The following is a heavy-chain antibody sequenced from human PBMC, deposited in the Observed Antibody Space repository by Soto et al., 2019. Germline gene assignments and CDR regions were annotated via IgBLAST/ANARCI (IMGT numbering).Heavy chain of an antibody. CDR1: GGTFSSYA. CDR3: ARARYNWNSYYYYYGMDV. CDR2: IIPIFGTA. J-gene: IGHJ6*02. V-gene: IGHV1-69*12. Sequence: QVQLVQSGAEVKMPGSSVKVSCKASGGTFSSYAISWVRQAPGQGLEWMGGIIPIFGTANYAQKFQGRVTITADESTSTAYMELSSLRSEDTAVYYCARARYNWNSYYYYYGMDVWGQGTTVTVSS. D-gene: IGHD1-7*01.